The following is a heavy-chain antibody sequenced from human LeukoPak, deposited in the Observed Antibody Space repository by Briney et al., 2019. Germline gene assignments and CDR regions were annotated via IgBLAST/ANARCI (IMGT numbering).Heavy chain of an antibody. CDR1: GGSISDYY. Sequence: SETPSLTCNVSGGSISDYYWSWIRQPPGKGLEWIGEINHSGSTNYNPSLKSRVTISVDTSKNQFSLKLSSVTAADTAVYYCAREVISLSYAFDIWGQGTMVTVSS. D-gene: IGHD3-10*01. CDR3: AREVISLSYAFDI. V-gene: IGHV4-34*01. J-gene: IGHJ3*02. CDR2: INHSGST.